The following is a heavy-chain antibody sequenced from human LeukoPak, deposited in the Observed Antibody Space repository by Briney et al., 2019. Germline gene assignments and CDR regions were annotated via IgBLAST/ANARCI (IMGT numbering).Heavy chain of an antibody. CDR1: GFTFSSYW. Sequence: GGSLRLSCAASGFTFSSYWMSWVRQAPGKGLEWVANIKQDGSEKYYVDSVKGRFTISRDNSKNTLYLQMNSLRAEDTAVYYCAKDPDCTSGVCYTFFDYWGQGTLVTVSS. V-gene: IGHV3-7*03. CDR2: IKQDGSEK. D-gene: IGHD2-8*01. CDR3: AKDPDCTSGVCYTFFDY. J-gene: IGHJ4*02.